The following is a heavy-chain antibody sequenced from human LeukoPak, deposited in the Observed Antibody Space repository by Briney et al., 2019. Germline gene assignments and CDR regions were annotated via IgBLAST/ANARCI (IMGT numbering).Heavy chain of an antibody. J-gene: IGHJ4*02. CDR2: IHGAT. CDR1: GFTFSKYW. D-gene: IGHD6-19*01. Sequence: GGSLRLSCAVSGFTFSKYWMNWVRQAPGKGLEWVSTIHGATYYADSVRGRFTISKDNSENTLYLQMTSLRADDTALYYCAKGYSSGWYAFDSWGQGTLVTVSS. V-gene: IGHV3-23*01. CDR3: AKGYSSGWYAFDS.